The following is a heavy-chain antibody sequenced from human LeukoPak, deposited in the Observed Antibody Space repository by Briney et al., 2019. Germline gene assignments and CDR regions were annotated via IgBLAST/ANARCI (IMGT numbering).Heavy chain of an antibody. CDR3: ARDGGIALPFDY. CDR1: GFSFSSYW. D-gene: IGHD6-13*01. V-gene: IGHV3-74*01. Sequence: GGSLRLSCAASGFSFSSYWMHWVRQAPGKGLVWVSRINSDGSSTSYADSVKGRFTISRDNAKNTLYLQMNSLRAEDTAVYYCARDGGIALPFDYWGQGTLVTVSS. CDR2: INSDGSST. J-gene: IGHJ4*02.